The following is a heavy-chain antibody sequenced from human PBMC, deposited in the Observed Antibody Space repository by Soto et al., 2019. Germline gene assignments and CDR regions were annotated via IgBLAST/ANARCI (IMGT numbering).Heavy chain of an antibody. V-gene: IGHV1-3*01. CDR1: GYTFTHYF. J-gene: IGHJ4*02. D-gene: IGHD2-2*01. CDR3: ARPYSSSWSTYFDY. CDR2: INPGSGDT. Sequence: ASVKVSCKASGYTFTHYFMHWVRQDPGQRPEWMGWINPGSGDTKYSQQFQGRVTISSDTSATTAYMELSSLTSQDTAVYYCARPYSSSWSTYFDYWGQGALVTLSS.